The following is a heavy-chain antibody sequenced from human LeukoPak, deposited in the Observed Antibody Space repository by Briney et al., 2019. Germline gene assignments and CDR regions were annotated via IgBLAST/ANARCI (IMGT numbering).Heavy chain of an antibody. CDR3: ARVPGYSYGYGYFDL. D-gene: IGHD5-18*01. CDR2: INPSGGST. Sequence: ASVKVSCKASGYTFTSYYMHWVRRAPGQGLEWMGIINPSGGSTSYAQKFQGRVTMTTDTSTSTVYMELSSLRSEDTAVYYCARVPGYSYGYGYFDLWGRGTLVTVSS. V-gene: IGHV1-46*01. J-gene: IGHJ2*01. CDR1: GYTFTSYY.